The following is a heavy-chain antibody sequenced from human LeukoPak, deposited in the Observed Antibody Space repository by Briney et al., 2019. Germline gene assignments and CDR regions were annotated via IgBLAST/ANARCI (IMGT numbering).Heavy chain of an antibody. CDR3: TTDQRGIAARIFYYYMDV. J-gene: IGHJ6*03. D-gene: IGHD6-6*01. V-gene: IGHV3-15*01. CDR1: GFTFSNAW. Sequence: PGGPLRLSCAASGFTFSNAWMSWVRQAPEEGLEWVGHINTKTDGGAADYAAPVRGRFTISRDDSKNTLHLQMNSLKTEDTGVYYCTTDQRGIAARIFYYYMDVWGKGTTVTVSS. CDR2: INTKTDGGAA.